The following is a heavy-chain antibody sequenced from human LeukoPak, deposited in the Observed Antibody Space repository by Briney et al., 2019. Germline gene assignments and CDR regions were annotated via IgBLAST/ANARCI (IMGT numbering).Heavy chain of an antibody. CDR1: GGSISSGGYY. CDR2: IYYSGST. CDR3: ARAQYYYDSSGYYPYYFDY. Sequence: SQTLSLTCTVSGGSISSGGYYWSWIRQHPGKGLEWIGYIYYSGSTYYNPSLKSRVTISVDTSKNQFSLKLSSVTAADTAVYYCARAQYYYDSSGYYPYYFDYWGQGTLVTVS. V-gene: IGHV4-31*03. D-gene: IGHD3-22*01. J-gene: IGHJ4*02.